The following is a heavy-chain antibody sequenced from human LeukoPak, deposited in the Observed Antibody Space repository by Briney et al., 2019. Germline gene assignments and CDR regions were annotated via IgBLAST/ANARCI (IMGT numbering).Heavy chain of an antibody. Sequence: SETLSLTCTVSGGSISSYYWSWIRQSPGMGLEWIGHIYISGSTNYNPSLKSRVTMSVDTSKSQVSLTLSSVTAADTAIYYCARRLGYSYGYSFDSWGQGTLVTVSS. D-gene: IGHD5-18*01. CDR1: GGSISSYY. J-gene: IGHJ4*02. CDR3: ARRLGYSYGYSFDS. V-gene: IGHV4-4*09. CDR2: IYISGST.